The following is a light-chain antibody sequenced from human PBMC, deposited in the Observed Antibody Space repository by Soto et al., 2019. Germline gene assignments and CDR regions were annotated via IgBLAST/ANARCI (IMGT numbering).Light chain of an antibody. CDR2: DAF. CDR1: QDINSY. J-gene: IGKJ5*01. V-gene: IGKV1-33*01. CDR3: QQYDTFPVT. Sequence: DIQMTQPPSSLSASVGDRVTITCQASQDINSYLSWYQQRPGKAPKLLIYDAFTLETGVPSRFSGSGSGTDFIFTISSLQSEDFATYYCQQYDTFPVTFGQGTRLEIK.